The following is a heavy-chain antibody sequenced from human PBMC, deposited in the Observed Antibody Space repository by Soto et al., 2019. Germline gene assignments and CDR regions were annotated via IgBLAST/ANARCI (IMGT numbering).Heavy chain of an antibody. D-gene: IGHD3-10*01. CDR1: GFTFRSYA. CDR3: GKGILSSEIAYYHYGMDV. V-gene: IGHV3-23*01. CDR2: INGSGNRT. J-gene: IGHJ6*02. Sequence: PGGSLRLSCAASGFTFRSYAMTWVRQAPGRGLEWISGINGSGNRTYYADSVKGRFTISRDNSKNTLYLQMNSLRVDDTAVYYCGKGILSSEIAYYHYGMDVWGQGTTVTVSS.